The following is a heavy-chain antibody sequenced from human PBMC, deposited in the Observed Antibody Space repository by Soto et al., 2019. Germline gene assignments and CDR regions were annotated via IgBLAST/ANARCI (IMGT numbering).Heavy chain of an antibody. CDR1: GGSISSGPYS. Sequence: QLQLQESGPGLVKPSETLSLTCTVSGGSISSGPYSWGWIRQPPGEGLEWIATFHYGEKTHYTPSLESRVSISVDTSKNQFSLRVTSVTAADTALYYCARQGGYCSSTNCYGYYAMDVWGQGTTVTVSS. D-gene: IGHD2-2*01. V-gene: IGHV4-39*01. CDR2: FHYGEKT. CDR3: ARQGGYCSSTNCYGYYAMDV. J-gene: IGHJ6*02.